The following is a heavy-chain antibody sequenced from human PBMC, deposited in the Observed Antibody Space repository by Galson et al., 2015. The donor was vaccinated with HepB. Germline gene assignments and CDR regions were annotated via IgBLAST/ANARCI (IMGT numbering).Heavy chain of an antibody. D-gene: IGHD3-22*01. Sequence: SLRLSCAASGFTFSNARMSWVRQAPGKGLEWVGRIKSKTDGGTTDYAAPVKGRFTISRDDSKNTLYLQMNSLKTEDTAVYYCTRFISREYYYDSSVNWFDPWGQGTLVTVSS. J-gene: IGHJ5*02. V-gene: IGHV3-15*01. CDR2: IKSKTDGGTT. CDR1: GFTFSNAR. CDR3: TRFISREYYYDSSVNWFDP.